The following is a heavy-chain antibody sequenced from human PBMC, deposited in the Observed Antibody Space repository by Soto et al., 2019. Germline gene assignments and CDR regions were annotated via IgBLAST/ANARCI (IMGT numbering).Heavy chain of an antibody. V-gene: IGHV4-39*01. D-gene: IGHD2-15*01. CDR2: IYYSGST. Sequence: SETLSLTCTVSGGSISSSSYYWGWIRQPPXKGLEWIGSIYYSGSTYYNPSLKSRVTISVDTSKNQFSLKLSSVTAADTAVYYCAALSGGSFVGGDAFDIWGQGTMVTVSS. CDR1: GGSISSSSYY. J-gene: IGHJ3*02. CDR3: AALSGGSFVGGDAFDI.